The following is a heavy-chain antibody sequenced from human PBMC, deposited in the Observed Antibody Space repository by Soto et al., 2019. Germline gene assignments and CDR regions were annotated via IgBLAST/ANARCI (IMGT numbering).Heavy chain of an antibody. J-gene: IGHJ3*01. CDR3: ERDDYSNHHAFDF. V-gene: IGHV1-69*04. CDR2: IIPILGIA. D-gene: IGHD4-4*01. Sequence: MCWAQHYPGQGLEWMGRIIPILGIANYAQKFQGRVTITADKSTSTAYMELSSLRSEDTAVYYCERDDYSNHHAFDFWGQGTIVTVSS.